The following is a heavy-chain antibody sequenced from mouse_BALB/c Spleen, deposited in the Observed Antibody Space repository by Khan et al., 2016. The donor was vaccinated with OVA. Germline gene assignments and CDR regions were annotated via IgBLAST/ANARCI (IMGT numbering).Heavy chain of an antibody. V-gene: IGHV2-6-1*01. CDR1: GFSLTSYG. CDR2: ILSDGHT. CDR3: ARHGYSGNYGSYFDV. J-gene: IGHJ1*01. D-gene: IGHD2-1*01. Sequence: QVQLKQSGPGLVAPSQSLSITCTLSGFSLTSYGVHWVRQPPGKGLEWLVVILSDGHTTYNSALKSRLSISKDNSKSQVFLKMTSLQTDDTAMYXGARHGYSGNYGSYFDVWGAGTTVTVSS.